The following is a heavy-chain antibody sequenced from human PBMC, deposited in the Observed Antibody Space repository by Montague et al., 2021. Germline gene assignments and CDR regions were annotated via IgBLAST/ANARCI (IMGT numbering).Heavy chain of an antibody. Sequence: SETLSLTCTVYGGSFSGYYWSWICQSPGKGLEWIGEINHSGSTNYNPSLKSRVTISVDTSKNQFSLKLSSVTAADTAVYYCARRGVVTGWFDPWGQGTLVTASS. CDR1: GGSFSGYY. CDR3: ARRGVVTGWFDP. J-gene: IGHJ5*02. CDR2: INHSGST. D-gene: IGHD2-21*02. V-gene: IGHV4-34*01.